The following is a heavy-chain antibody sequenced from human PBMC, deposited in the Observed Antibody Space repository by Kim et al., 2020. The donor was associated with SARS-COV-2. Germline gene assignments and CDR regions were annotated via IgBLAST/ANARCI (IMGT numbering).Heavy chain of an antibody. Sequence: GGSLRLSCAASGFTFSSYGMHWVRQAPGKGLEWVAGISYDGSNKYYADSVKGRFTISRDNSKNTLYLQMNSLRAEDTAVYYCAKGSSTYDYYYYYMDVWGKGTTVTVSS. CDR1: GFTFSSYG. CDR2: ISYDGSNK. V-gene: IGHV3-30*18. CDR3: AKGSSTYDYYYYYMDV. D-gene: IGHD1-1*01. J-gene: IGHJ6*03.